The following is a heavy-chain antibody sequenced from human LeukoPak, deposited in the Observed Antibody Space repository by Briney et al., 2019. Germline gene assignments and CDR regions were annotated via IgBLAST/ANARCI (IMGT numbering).Heavy chain of an antibody. CDR1: GFTFSTYW. J-gene: IGHJ4*02. CDR2: IKQDGSEK. D-gene: IGHD6-13*01. V-gene: IGHV3-7*01. CDR3: ARDSAGNDY. Sequence: PGGSLRPSCAASGFTFSTYWMSWVRQAPGKGREWVANIKQDGSEKYYVDPVKGRFTISRDNAKNSLYLQMNSLRAEDTAMYYCARDSAGNDYWGQGTLVTVSS.